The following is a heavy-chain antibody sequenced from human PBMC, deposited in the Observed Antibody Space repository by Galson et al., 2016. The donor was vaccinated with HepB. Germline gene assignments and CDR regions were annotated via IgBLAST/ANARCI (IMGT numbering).Heavy chain of an antibody. CDR1: GFTFSNFA. CDR3: AKVATPNRNYENWFDS. Sequence: SLRLSCAASGFTFSNFAMHWVRQAPGKGLEWVAVIWYDGTSKYYVDSVKGRFTISRDNSKNTLNLQMNSLRAEDTAVYYCAKVATPNRNYENWFDSLGQGTLVTVSS. J-gene: IGHJ5*01. CDR2: IWYDGTSK. D-gene: IGHD4-11*01. V-gene: IGHV3-33*06.